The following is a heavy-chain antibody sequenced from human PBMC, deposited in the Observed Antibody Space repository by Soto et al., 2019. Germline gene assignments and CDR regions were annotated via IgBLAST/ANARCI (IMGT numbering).Heavy chain of an antibody. Sequence: ASVEVSCRASGYTFTNNDVSWVRQATGQGLEWMGWMNPGSGDTGYAQKFQGRVTMTRDISIATAYMELNSLTSEDTAVYYCARYLLSVAAAGSYYYYYGTDVWGQGTTVTVSS. J-gene: IGHJ6*02. CDR2: MNPGSGDT. V-gene: IGHV1-8*02. CDR1: GYTFTNND. D-gene: IGHD6-13*01. CDR3: ARYLLSVAAAGSYYYYYGTDV.